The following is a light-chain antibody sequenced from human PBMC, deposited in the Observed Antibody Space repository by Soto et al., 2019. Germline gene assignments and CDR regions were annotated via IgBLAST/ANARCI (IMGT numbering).Light chain of an antibody. CDR2: GAS. CDR1: QSVTSNY. Sequence: EIVLTQSPGTLSLSPGERATLSCRASQSVTSNYLAWYQQKPGQTPRLLIYGASNRATGIPDRFTGSGSGTDVTLTISRLEPEDFAVFYCQQYASSVVTFGGGTKVEIK. J-gene: IGKJ4*01. CDR3: QQYASSVVT. V-gene: IGKV3-20*01.